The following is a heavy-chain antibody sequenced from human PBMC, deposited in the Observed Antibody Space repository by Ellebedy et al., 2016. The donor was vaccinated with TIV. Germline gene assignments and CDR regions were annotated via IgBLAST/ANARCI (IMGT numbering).Heavy chain of an antibody. J-gene: IGHJ4*02. V-gene: IGHV3-23*01. CDR2: ISNTGGRT. CDR1: GFSFNSYA. D-gene: IGHD1-14*01. Sequence: PGGSLRLSCAASGFSFNSYAMSWVRQAPGKGLEWVSTISNTGGRTYYADSVKGRFTISRDNSKNTLYLQMNSLRVEDTAIYYCARGKSGTYIHHAFDYWGQGTLVTVSS. CDR3: ARGKSGTYIHHAFDY.